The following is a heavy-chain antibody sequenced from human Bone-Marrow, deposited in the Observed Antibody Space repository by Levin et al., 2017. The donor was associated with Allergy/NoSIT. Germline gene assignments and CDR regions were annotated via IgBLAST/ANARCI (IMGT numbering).Heavy chain of an antibody. CDR3: ARMVTSSGYYYGWFDP. V-gene: IGHV1-8*01. CDR1: GYTFTSYD. CDR2: MNPNSGNT. Sequence: ASVKVSCKASGYTFTSYDINWVRQATGQGLEWMGWMNPNSGNTGYAQKFQGRVTMTRNTSISTAYMELSSLRSEDTAVYYCARMVTSSGYYYGWFDPWGQGTLVTVSS. J-gene: IGHJ5*02. D-gene: IGHD3-22*01.